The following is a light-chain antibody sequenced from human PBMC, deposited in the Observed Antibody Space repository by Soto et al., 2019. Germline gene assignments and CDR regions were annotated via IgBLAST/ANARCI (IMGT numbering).Light chain of an antibody. CDR1: SSDIGTYKY. CDR2: DVS. V-gene: IGLV2-14*03. Sequence: QSVLTQPASVSGSPGQSITISCTGTSSDIGTYKYVSWYQHHPGKAPKLMIYDVSNRPSGVSNRFSGSKSGNTASLTISGLQAEDEADHYCCAYTSNITPFVFGTGTKVTVL. CDR3: CAYTSNITPFV. J-gene: IGLJ1*01.